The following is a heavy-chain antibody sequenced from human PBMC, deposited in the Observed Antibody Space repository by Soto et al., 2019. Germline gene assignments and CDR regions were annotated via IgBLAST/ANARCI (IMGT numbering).Heavy chain of an antibody. Sequence: SETLSLTCTVSGGSISSYYWSWIRQPPGKGLEWIGYIHYTGSTNYNPSLKSRVTISVDTSKSQVFLKLRSVITADTAVYYCARDPHRYCSSSSCPSGGALDFWGQGTVVTVSS. D-gene: IGHD2-2*01. CDR2: IHYTGST. CDR3: ARDPHRYCSSSSCPSGGALDF. J-gene: IGHJ3*01. V-gene: IGHV4-59*01. CDR1: GGSISSYY.